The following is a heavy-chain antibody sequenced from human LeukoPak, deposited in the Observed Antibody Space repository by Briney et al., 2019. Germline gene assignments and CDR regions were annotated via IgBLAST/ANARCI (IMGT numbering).Heavy chain of an antibody. V-gene: IGHV1-69*13. Sequence: ASVKVSCKASGGTFSSYAISWVRQAPGQGLEWMGGIIPIFGTANYAQKFQGRVTITADESTSTAYMELSSLRSEDTAVYYCATTYYDSSGAPYWGQGTLVTVPS. CDR1: GGTFSSYA. J-gene: IGHJ4*02. CDR3: ATTYYDSSGAPY. D-gene: IGHD3-22*01. CDR2: IIPIFGTA.